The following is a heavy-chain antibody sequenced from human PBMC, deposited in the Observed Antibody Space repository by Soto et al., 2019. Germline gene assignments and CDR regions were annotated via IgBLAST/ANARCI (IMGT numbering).Heavy chain of an antibody. CDR2: INPSGGST. V-gene: IGHV1-46*01. CDR1: GYTFTSYY. D-gene: IGHD4-4*01. CDR3: ARATTPLTLLVWFDP. Sequence: ASVKVSCKASGYTFTSYYMHWVRQAPGQGLEWMGIINPSGGSTSYAQKFQGRVTITADESTSTAYMELSSLRSEDTAVYYCARATTPLTLLVWFDPWGQGTLVTVSS. J-gene: IGHJ5*02.